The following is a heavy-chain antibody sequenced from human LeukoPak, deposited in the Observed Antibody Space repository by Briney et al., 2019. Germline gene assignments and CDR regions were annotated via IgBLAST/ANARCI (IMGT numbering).Heavy chain of an antibody. CDR1: GGSISSSSYY. V-gene: IGHV4-61*05. CDR2: IYYSGST. CDR3: ARGFRYTSGRAFDY. Sequence: PSETLSLTCSVSGGSISSSSYYWGWIRQPPGKGLEWIGYIYYSGSTNYNPSLKSRVTISVDTSKNQFSLKLSSVTAADTAVYYCARGFRYTSGRAFDYWGQGTLVTVSS. J-gene: IGHJ4*02. D-gene: IGHD3-10*01.